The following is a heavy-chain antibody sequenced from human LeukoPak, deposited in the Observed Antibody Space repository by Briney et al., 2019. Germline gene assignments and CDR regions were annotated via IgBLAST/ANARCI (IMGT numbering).Heavy chain of an antibody. V-gene: IGHV1-18*01. Sequence: ASVKVSCKASGYTFTSYGISWVRQAPGQGLEWMGWISAYNGNTNYAQKLQGRVTMTTDTSTSTAYMELRSLRSEDTAVYYCARYYSDYYYMDVWGKGTTVTVSS. D-gene: IGHD4-11*01. J-gene: IGHJ6*03. CDR2: ISAYNGNT. CDR1: GYTFTSYG. CDR3: ARYYSDYYYMDV.